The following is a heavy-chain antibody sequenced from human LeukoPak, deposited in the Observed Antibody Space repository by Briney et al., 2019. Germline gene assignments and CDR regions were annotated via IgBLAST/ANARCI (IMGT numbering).Heavy chain of an antibody. J-gene: IGHJ4*02. CDR2: IYYSGST. CDR3: ARSSSTSDY. CDR1: GNSISSSTYY. D-gene: IGHD2-2*01. V-gene: IGHV4-39*07. Sequence: SETLSHTCTVSGNSISSSTYYWGWIRQPPGKGLEWIGSIYYSGSTYYNPSLKSRVTISVDTSKNQFSLRVNSVTAADTAVYYCARSSSTSDYWGQGTLVTVSS.